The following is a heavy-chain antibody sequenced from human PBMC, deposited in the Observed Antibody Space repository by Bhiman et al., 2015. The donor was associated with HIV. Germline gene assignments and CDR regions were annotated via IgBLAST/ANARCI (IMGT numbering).Heavy chain of an antibody. CDR3: ARDESHRRYALTVLDI. J-gene: IGHJ3*02. Sequence: EVELVESGGGLVQPGESLRLSCAASGFPLSGFWMSWVRQAPGKGLEWVANIKQDGSEKYYVDSVKGRFNISRDNAKNSLYLQMNSLRAEDTGVYYCARDESHRRYALTVLDIWGQGTMVTVSS. CDR1: GFPLSGFW. D-gene: IGHD1-14*01. CDR2: IKQDGSEK. V-gene: IGHV3-7*01.